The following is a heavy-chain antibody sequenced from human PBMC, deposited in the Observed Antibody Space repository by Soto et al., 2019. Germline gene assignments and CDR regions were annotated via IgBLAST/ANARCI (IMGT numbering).Heavy chain of an antibody. CDR3: ARGLLPGFYYYYGMDV. CDR2: IGTAGDT. J-gene: IGHJ6*02. CDR1: GFTFSSYD. Sequence: PGGSLTLSCAASGFTFSSYDMHWVRQATGKGLEWVSAIGTAGDTYYPGSAKGRFTISRENAKNSLYLQMNSLRAGDTAVYYCARGLLPGFYYYYGMDVCGQGTTVTVSS. V-gene: IGHV3-13*01. D-gene: IGHD3-10*01.